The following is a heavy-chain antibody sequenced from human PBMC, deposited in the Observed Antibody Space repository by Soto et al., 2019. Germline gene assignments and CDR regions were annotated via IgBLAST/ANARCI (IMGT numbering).Heavy chain of an antibody. CDR2: ISGSGGST. CDR3: AKDPVGVLDAFDI. V-gene: IGHV3-23*01. Sequence: EVQLLESGGGLIQPGGSLRLSCAASGFTFRSNAMSWVRQAPGKGLEWVSSISGSGGSTFYADSVKGLVTISRDNSKNPLYLTMNSQRGEDTAVYYCAKDPVGVLDAFDIWGEGTMVTVSS. D-gene: IGHD1-26*01. CDR1: GFTFRSNA. J-gene: IGHJ3*02.